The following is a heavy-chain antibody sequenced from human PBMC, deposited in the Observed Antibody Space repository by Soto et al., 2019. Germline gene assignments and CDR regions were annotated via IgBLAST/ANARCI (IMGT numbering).Heavy chain of an antibody. J-gene: IGHJ6*02. CDR1: GGTFSSYA. V-gene: IGHV1-69*13. D-gene: IGHD5-18*01. Sequence: ASVKVSCKASGGTFSSYAISWVRQAPGQGLEWMGGIIPIFGTANYAQKFQGRVTITADESTSTAYMELSSLRSEDTAVYYCARERDTAMAPTLYYYYGMDVWGQGTTVTVSS. CDR3: ARERDTAMAPTLYYYYGMDV. CDR2: IIPIFGTA.